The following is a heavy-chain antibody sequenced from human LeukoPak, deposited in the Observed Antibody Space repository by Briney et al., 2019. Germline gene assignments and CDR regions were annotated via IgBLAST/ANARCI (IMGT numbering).Heavy chain of an antibody. CDR2: ISGSGGST. Sequence: GGSLRLSCAASGFTFSSYAMSWVRQAPGKGLEWVSAISGSGGSTYYADSVRGRFTISRDNSKNTLYLQMNSLRAEDTAVYYCARDGKDCSSTSCFDYWGQGTLVTVSS. CDR3: ARDGKDCSSTSCFDY. CDR1: GFTFSSYA. V-gene: IGHV3-23*01. J-gene: IGHJ4*02. D-gene: IGHD2-2*01.